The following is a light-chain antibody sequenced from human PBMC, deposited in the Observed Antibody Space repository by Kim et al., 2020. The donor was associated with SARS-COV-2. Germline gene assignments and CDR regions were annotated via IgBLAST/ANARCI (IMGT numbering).Light chain of an antibody. Sequence: SVKLTCTLSSGHSTYIIAWHQQQPGKAPRYLMKLEGSGSYNKGSGVPDRFSGSSSGADRYLTISNLQSQDEADYYCETWDTNTRVFGGGTQLTVL. V-gene: IGLV4-60*03. J-gene: IGLJ3*02. CDR1: SGHSTYI. CDR3: ETWDTNTRV. CDR2: LEGSGSY.